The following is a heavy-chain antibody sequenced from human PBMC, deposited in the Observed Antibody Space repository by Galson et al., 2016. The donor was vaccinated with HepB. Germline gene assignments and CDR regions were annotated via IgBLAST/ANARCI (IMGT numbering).Heavy chain of an antibody. CDR3: ARGVNIATQTSVYYFDL. CDR1: GGSVSNGDYS. CDR2: IYYSGPT. V-gene: IGHV4-30-2*01. Sequence: TLSLTCAVSGGSVSNGDYSWGWIRQPPGKGLEWIGYIYYSGPTYYSPSLKSRVTISVDRPNNTFSLKMTSVTAADTAVYFCARGVNIATQTSVYYFDLWGRGALVTVTS. J-gene: IGHJ2*01. D-gene: IGHD5-12*01.